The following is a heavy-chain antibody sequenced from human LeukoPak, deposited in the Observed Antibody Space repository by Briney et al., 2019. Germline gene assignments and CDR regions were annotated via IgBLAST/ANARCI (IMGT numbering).Heavy chain of an antibody. CDR2: INHSGST. CDR1: GGSFSGYY. CDR3: ARGRGVVVTPLWY. J-gene: IGHJ4*02. Sequence: SETLSLTCAVYGGSFSGYYWSWIRQPPGKGLEWIGEINHSGSTNYNPSLKSRVTISVDTSKNQFSLKLSSVTAADTAVYYCARGRGVVVTPLWYWGQGTLVTVSS. V-gene: IGHV4-34*01. D-gene: IGHD2-21*02.